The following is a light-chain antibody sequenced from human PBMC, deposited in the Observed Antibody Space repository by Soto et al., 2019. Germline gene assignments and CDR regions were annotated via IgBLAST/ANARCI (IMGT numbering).Light chain of an antibody. CDR1: QSVTSY. J-gene: IGKJ4*01. CDR2: DAS. V-gene: IGKV3-11*01. CDR3: QQRSNQGLT. Sequence: EIVLTHSPGTLSLSPGERATLSFRASQSVTSYLAWYQQKPGQAPRLLIYDASNRATGIPARFSGSGSGTDFTLTISSLEPEDFAVYYCQQRSNQGLTFGGGTKVDIK.